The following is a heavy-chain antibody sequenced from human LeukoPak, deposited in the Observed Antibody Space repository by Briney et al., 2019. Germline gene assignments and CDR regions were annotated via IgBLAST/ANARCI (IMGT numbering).Heavy chain of an antibody. J-gene: IGHJ4*02. D-gene: IGHD4-17*01. CDR2: ISYDGSNK. V-gene: IGHV3-30*01. CDR1: GFTFSSYA. CDR3: ARGATVTTVGY. Sequence: GSLRLSCAASGFTFSSYAMHWVRQAPGKGLEWVAVISYDGSNKYYADSVKGRFTISRDNSKNTLYLQMNSLRAEDTAVYYCARGATVTTVGYWGQGTLVTVSS.